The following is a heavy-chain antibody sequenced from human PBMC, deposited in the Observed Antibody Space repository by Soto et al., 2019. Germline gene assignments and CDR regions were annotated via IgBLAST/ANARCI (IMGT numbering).Heavy chain of an antibody. CDR1: GGSISSGCYY. D-gene: IGHD3-10*01. CDR2: IYYSGST. V-gene: IGHV4-31*03. CDR3: ARVAWFGEGLPGGYFDP. J-gene: IGHJ5*02. Sequence: PSETLSLTCTVSGGSISSGCYYWRWIRQHPGKGLEWIGYIYYSGSTYYNPSLKSRVTISVDTSKNQFSLKLSSVTAADTAVYYCARVAWFGEGLPGGYFDPWGQGTLVTVS.